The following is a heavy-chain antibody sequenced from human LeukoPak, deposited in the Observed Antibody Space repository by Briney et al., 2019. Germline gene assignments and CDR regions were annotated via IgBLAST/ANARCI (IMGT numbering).Heavy chain of an antibody. Sequence: GGSLRLSCATSGFTFSNYAMTWVRQAPGNGLEWVSTISGTAGSTYYADSVNGRLTISRANSKHTLYLQMNSLRAGDTAVYCCARSGGGYGDYWYFDYWGQGTLVTVSS. D-gene: IGHD4-17*01. CDR1: GFTFSNYA. CDR3: ARSGGGYGDYWYFDY. V-gene: IGHV3-23*01. J-gene: IGHJ4*02. CDR2: ISGTAGST.